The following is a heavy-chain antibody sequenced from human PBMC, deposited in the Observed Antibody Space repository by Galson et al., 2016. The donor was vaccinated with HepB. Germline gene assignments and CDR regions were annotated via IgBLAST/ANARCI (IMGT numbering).Heavy chain of an antibody. CDR2: ICGSGSNT. CDR3: TFESTQSSMAGNY. V-gene: IGHV3-23*01. Sequence: SLRLSCAASGFTFSSYAISWVRQAPGKGLEWVSAICGSGSNTYYADSVKGRFAISRDNSKNTLYLQMNSLRAEDAAVYYCTFESTQSSMAGNYWGQGTLVTVSS. CDR1: GFTFSSYA. D-gene: IGHD6-19*01. J-gene: IGHJ4*02.